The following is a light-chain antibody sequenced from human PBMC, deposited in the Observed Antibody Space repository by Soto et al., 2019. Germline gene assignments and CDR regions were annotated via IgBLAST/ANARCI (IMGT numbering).Light chain of an antibody. J-gene: IGKJ1*01. CDR2: GAS. CDR1: QSVTNN. CDR3: QQYNNWPRT. Sequence: ETVMTQSPATLSVSPGERATLSCRASQSVTNNLAWYQQKPGQPPRLLIYGASIRATDIPARFSGSGSGTEFTLTISSLQSEDFAVYYCQQYNNWPRTFGPGTNVEIK. V-gene: IGKV3-15*01.